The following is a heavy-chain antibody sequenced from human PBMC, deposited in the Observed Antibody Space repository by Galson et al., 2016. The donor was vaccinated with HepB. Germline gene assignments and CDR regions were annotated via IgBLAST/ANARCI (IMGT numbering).Heavy chain of an antibody. D-gene: IGHD6-13*01. CDR2: ISSSSKYI. J-gene: IGHJ5*02. CDR3: ARDRGIAAGGWFDP. V-gene: IGHV3-21*01. Sequence: SLRLSCAASGFTFSNYYMHWVRQAPGRGLEWVSSISSSSKYIYYADSMKGRLTISIDNANNSLFLQMESMRADDTAVYYCARDRGIAAGGWFDPWGQGTQVTVSS. CDR1: GFTFSNYY.